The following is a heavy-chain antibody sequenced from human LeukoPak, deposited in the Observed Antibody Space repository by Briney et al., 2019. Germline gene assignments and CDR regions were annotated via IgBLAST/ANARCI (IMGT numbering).Heavy chain of an antibody. CDR3: AKGSGGSGSNDAYDI. J-gene: IGHJ3*02. CDR1: GFTFSSYA. Sequence: GSLRLSCAASGFTFSSYAMSWVRQAPGKGLEWVSGISGSGYFTYYAGSVKGRFTISRDNSKNTLYPQMNSLRAEDTAAYYCAKGSGGSGSNDAYDIWGQGTMVTVSS. V-gene: IGHV3-23*01. CDR2: ISGSGYFT. D-gene: IGHD3-10*01.